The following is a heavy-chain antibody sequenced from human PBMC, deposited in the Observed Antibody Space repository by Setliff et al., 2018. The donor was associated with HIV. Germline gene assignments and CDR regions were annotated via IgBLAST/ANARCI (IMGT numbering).Heavy chain of an antibody. CDR1: GASTSSSTYY. V-gene: IGHV4-61*01. Sequence: SETLSLTCTVSGASTSSSTYYWGWIRQPPGKGLEWIGYIYSTGRTDYNPSLYSRLTISVDTSKNQVSLNLTSVTTADTAVYYCARELYGGNSRPFDYWGQGALVTVSS. CDR3: ARELYGGNSRPFDY. J-gene: IGHJ4*02. D-gene: IGHD2-21*02. CDR2: IYSTGRT.